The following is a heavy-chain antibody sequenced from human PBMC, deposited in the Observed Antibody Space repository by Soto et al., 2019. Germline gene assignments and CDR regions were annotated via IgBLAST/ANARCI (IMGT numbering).Heavy chain of an antibody. D-gene: IGHD2-21*02. CDR1: GESISSSSYY. J-gene: IGHJ4*02. V-gene: IGHV4-39*01. CDR3: ARQRTTVVTQAYFDH. Sequence: SETLSLTCIVSGESISSSSYYWGWIRQPPGKGLEWIGSIYYSGRTYYDPSFKSRVTISIDTSKNQFSLKLSSVTATDTAVYYCARQRTTVVTQAYFDHWGQGALVTVSS. CDR2: IYYSGRT.